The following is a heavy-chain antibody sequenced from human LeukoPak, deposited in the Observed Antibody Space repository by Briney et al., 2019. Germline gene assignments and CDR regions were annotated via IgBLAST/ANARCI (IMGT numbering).Heavy chain of an antibody. D-gene: IGHD7-27*01. J-gene: IGHJ4*02. Sequence: ASVKVSCKASGYTFTSYGISWVRQAPGQGLEWMGWISAYNGNTNSAQKFQGRVTMTRDTSISTAYMELTRLRSDDTAVYYCARGPHWDPHFDYWGQGTLVTVSS. CDR1: GYTFTSYG. CDR3: ARGPHWDPHFDY. V-gene: IGHV1-18*01. CDR2: ISAYNGNT.